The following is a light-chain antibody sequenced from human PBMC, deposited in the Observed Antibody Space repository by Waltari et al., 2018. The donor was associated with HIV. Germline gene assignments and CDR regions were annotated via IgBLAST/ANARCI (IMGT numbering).Light chain of an antibody. V-gene: IGLV2-14*01. J-gene: IGLJ1*01. CDR2: EVS. CDR1: SSDVGGSNY. CDR3: SSYTSSSTLYV. Sequence: QSALTKPAAVTRSPGQSITITCTGTSSDVGGSNYVSWYQPHPGKAPKLMIYEVSTRPSGVSNRFSGSKSGNTASLTISGLQAEDEADYYCSSYTSSSTLYVFGTGTKVTVL.